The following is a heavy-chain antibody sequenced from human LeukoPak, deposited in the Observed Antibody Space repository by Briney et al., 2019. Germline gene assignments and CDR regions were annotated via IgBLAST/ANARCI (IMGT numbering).Heavy chain of an antibody. J-gene: IGHJ6*02. CDR2: INAGNGNT. CDR3: ASSYSSSLKGMDV. Sequence: GSSVKVSCKASGATFTTYAIIWVRQAPGQRLEWMGWINAGNGNTKYSQKFQGRVTITRDTSASTAYMELSSLRSEDTAVYYCASSYSSSLKGMDVWGQGTTVTVSS. V-gene: IGHV1-3*01. D-gene: IGHD6-13*01. CDR1: GATFTTYA.